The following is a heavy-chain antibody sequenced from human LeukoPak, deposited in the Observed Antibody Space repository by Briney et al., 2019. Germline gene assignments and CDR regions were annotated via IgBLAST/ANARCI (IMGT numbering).Heavy chain of an antibody. CDR3: ARDRVTTVRGVSYYYGMDV. CDR2: IYHSGST. V-gene: IGHV4-38-2*02. Sequence: SETLSLTCAVSGYSISSGYYWGWIRQPPGKGLEWIGSIYHSGSTYYNPSLKSRATISVDTSKNQFSLKLSSVTAADTAVYYCARDRVTTVRGVSYYYGMDVWGKGTTVTVSS. J-gene: IGHJ6*04. CDR1: GYSISSGYY. D-gene: IGHD3-10*01.